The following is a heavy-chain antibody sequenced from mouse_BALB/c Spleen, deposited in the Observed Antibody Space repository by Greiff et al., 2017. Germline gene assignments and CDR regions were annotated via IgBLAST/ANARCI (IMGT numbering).Heavy chain of an antibody. CDR1: GYTFTSYW. V-gene: IGHV1-5*01. CDR3: TRSSTMITSLDY. J-gene: IGHJ2*01. Sequence: VQLQQPGAELVKPGASVKLSCKASGYTFTSYWMHWVKQRPGQGLEWIGAIYPGNSDTSYNQKFKGKAKLTAVTSASTAYMELSSLTNEDSAVYYCTRSSTMITSLDYWGQGTTLTVSS. CDR2: IYPGNSDT. D-gene: IGHD2-4*01.